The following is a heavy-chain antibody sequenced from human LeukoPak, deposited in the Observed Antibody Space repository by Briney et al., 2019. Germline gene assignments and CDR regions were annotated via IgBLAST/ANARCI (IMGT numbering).Heavy chain of an antibody. Sequence: GGSLRLSCAASGFTFSTYWMHWVRQAPGKGLVWVSRINSDGSSTSYADSVKGRFTISRDNAKNTLYLQMNSLRAEDTAVYYCAREDCSGGSCYSLSLTPVFHVFDIWGQGTMVTVSS. CDR1: GFTFSTYW. CDR2: INSDGSST. V-gene: IGHV3-74*01. D-gene: IGHD2-15*01. CDR3: AREDCSGGSCYSLSLTPVFHVFDI. J-gene: IGHJ3*02.